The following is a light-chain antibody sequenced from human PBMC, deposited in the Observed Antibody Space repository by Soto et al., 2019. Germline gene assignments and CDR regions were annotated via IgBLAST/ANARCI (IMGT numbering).Light chain of an antibody. V-gene: IGKV3-11*01. J-gene: IGKJ3*01. Sequence: EIVLTQSPATLSLSPGERATLSCRASQSVSSYLAWYQQKPGQAPMLLIYDASNRATGIPARFSGSGSGTDFTLTISSLEPEDFAVYYCQQRSNWVTFGPGTKVDIK. CDR1: QSVSSY. CDR2: DAS. CDR3: QQRSNWVT.